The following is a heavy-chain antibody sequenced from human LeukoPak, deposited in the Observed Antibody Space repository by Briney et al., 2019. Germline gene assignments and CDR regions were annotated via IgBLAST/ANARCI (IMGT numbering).Heavy chain of an antibody. V-gene: IGHV4-59*01. J-gene: IGHJ4*02. CDR3: ARGGIRNYFDY. D-gene: IGHD3-16*01. CDR1: GGSLSSYY. Sequence: ETLSLTCTVSGGSLSSYYWSWIRQPPGKGLEWIGYIYYSGSTNYNPSLKSRVTISVDTSKNQFSLKLSSVTAADTAVYYCARGGIRNYFDYWGQGTLVTVSS. CDR2: IYYSGST.